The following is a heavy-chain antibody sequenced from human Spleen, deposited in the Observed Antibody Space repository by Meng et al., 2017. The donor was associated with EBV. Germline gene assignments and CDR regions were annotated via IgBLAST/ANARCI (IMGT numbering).Heavy chain of an antibody. CDR2: VYSGGIT. CDR3: ARGQLHSGGDWYFDL. V-gene: IGHV3-53*01. Sequence: EQLVGAGGGLTHPGVSLRLSCAASGFPVNSTYMTWIRQAPGKGLQWVSVVYSGGITFYADSVKGRFTVSRDNSKNTLYLQMDSLRAEDTAVYYCARGQLHSGGDWYFDLWGRGTLVTVSS. D-gene: IGHD2-21*01. CDR1: GFPVNSTY. J-gene: IGHJ2*01.